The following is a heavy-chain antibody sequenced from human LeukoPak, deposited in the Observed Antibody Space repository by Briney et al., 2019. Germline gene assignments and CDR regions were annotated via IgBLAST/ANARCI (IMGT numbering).Heavy chain of an antibody. CDR1: GFTFSSYS. CDR3: TKDLTVPVTGTSSY. Sequence: GGSLRLSCAASGFTFSSYSMNWVRQAPGKGLEWVSAISGTGGSPYYADSVKGRFTVSRDNSKNTLYLQMNGLRVEDSAIYYCTKDLTVPVTGTSSYWGQGALVTVSS. V-gene: IGHV3-23*01. D-gene: IGHD6-19*01. CDR2: ISGTGGSP. J-gene: IGHJ4*02.